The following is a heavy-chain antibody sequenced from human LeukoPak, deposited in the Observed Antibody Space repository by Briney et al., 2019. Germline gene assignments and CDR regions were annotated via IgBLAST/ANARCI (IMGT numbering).Heavy chain of an antibody. V-gene: IGHV3-48*01. CDR3: ARDAPMVRGVITYYFDY. CDR2: ISSSSSTV. D-gene: IGHD3-10*01. Sequence: GGSLRLSCAASGFTFSSYSMNWVRQAPGKGLEWVSYISSSSSTVYYADSVKGRFTISRDNAKNSLYLQMNSLRAEDTAVYYCARDAPMVRGVITYYFDYWGQGTLVTVSS. J-gene: IGHJ4*02. CDR1: GFTFSSYS.